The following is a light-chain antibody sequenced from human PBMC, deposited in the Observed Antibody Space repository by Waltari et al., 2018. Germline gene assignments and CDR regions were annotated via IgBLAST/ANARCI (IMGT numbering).Light chain of an antibody. V-gene: IGKV3-20*01. CDR1: QSVSSSY. CDR3: QQYDSSPRGFT. J-gene: IGKJ3*01. Sequence: EIVLTQSPGTLSLSPGERATLSCRASQSVSSSYLDWYQQKPGQAPRRLMYGASRRATGIPDRFSGSGSGTDFTLTISRLEPEDFAVYFCQQYDSSPRGFTFGPGTKVDIK. CDR2: GAS.